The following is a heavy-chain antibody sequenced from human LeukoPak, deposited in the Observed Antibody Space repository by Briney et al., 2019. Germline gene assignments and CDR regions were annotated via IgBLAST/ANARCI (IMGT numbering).Heavy chain of an antibody. J-gene: IGHJ5*02. CDR2: IRYDGSNK. CDR1: GFTFSSYG. Sequence: GGSLRLSCAASGFTFSSYGMHWVRQAPGKGLEWVAFIRYDGSNKYYADSVKGRFTISRDNSKNTLYLQMNSLRAEDTAVYYCAKDRYSYGPNWFDPWGQGTLVTVSS. CDR3: AKDRYSYGPNWFDP. V-gene: IGHV3-30*02. D-gene: IGHD5-18*01.